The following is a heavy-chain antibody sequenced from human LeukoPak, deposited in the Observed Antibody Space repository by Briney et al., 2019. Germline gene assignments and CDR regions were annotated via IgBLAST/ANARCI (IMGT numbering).Heavy chain of an antibody. CDR1: GFTFSSYG. Sequence: GGSLRLSCAASGFTFSSYGMHWVRQAPGKGLEWVAVISYDGSNKYYADSVKGRFTISRDNSKNTLYLQMNSLRAEDTAVYYCAKDIRYGSGSYYRGGFDYWGQGTLVTVS. V-gene: IGHV3-30*18. J-gene: IGHJ4*02. CDR2: ISYDGSNK. CDR3: AKDIRYGSGSYYRGGFDY. D-gene: IGHD3-10*01.